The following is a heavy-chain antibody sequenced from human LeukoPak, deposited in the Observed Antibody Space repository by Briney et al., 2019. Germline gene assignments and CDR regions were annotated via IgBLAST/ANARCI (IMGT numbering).Heavy chain of an antibody. D-gene: IGHD5-18*01. CDR3: AKDLAGYSYGSLGY. J-gene: IGHJ4*02. V-gene: IGHV3-9*01. CDR2: INWNSGSI. CDR1: GFTFDDYA. Sequence: GRSLRLSCAASGFTFDDYAMHWVRQAPGKGLEWVSGINWNSGSIGYADSVKGRFTISRDNAKNSLYLQMNSLRAEDTAFYYCAKDLAGYSYGSLGYWGQGTLVTVSS.